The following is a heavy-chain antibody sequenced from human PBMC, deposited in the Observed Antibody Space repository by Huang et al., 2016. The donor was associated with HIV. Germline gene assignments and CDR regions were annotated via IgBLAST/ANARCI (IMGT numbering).Heavy chain of an antibody. V-gene: IGHV5-51*01. Sequence: EVLLVQSGAELKEPGESLKISCKASGYGFSSYWFGWWRQMPGKGMEWVGIIYPRDSETKYSPSFDGQVTISADKSTRTAYLQWESLKAPDTAIYFCARQVDGFRSHFDFWGQGTLVSVSS. CDR2: IYPRDSET. D-gene: IGHD5-18*01. CDR1: GYGFSSYW. CDR3: ARQVDGFRSHFDF. J-gene: IGHJ4*02.